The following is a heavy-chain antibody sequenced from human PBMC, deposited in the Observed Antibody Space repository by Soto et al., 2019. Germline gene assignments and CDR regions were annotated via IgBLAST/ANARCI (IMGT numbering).Heavy chain of an antibody. J-gene: IGHJ4*02. V-gene: IGHV4-34*01. CDR1: GGSFSGYY. CDR3: ARERGSGVRGAFERYYFDY. Sequence: QVQLQQWGAGLLKPSETLSLTCAVYGGSFSGYYWSWIRQPPGKGLEWIGEINHSGSTNYNPSLKSRVTISVDTSKNQFSLKLSSVTAADTAVYYCARERGSGVRGAFERYYFDYWGQGTLVTVSS. D-gene: IGHD3-10*01. CDR2: INHSGST.